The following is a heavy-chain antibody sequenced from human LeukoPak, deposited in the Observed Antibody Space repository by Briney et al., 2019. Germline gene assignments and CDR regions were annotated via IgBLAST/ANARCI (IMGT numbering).Heavy chain of an antibody. J-gene: IGHJ4*02. CDR2: IRYDGSNK. V-gene: IGHV3-30*02. Sequence: PGGSLRLSCAASGFTFSNAWMSWVRQAPGKGLEWVAFIRYDGSNKYYADSVKGRFTISRDNSKNTLYLQMNSLRAEDTAVYYCAKGAAYYGSGNFDYWGQGTLVTVSS. D-gene: IGHD3-10*01. CDR1: GFTFSNAW. CDR3: AKGAAYYGSGNFDY.